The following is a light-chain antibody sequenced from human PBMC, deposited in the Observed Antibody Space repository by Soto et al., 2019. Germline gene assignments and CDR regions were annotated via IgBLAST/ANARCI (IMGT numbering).Light chain of an antibody. V-gene: IGKV1-27*01. Sequence: DIQMTQSPSSLSASVGARVTITCRASQGINNSLAWFQQKPGKVPKLLIFAASTLQSGVPSRFGGRGSGTDFTLTISGLQPEDVATYYCQKYNNAPFTFGGGTKVEIK. CDR1: QGINNS. CDR2: AAS. CDR3: QKYNNAPFT. J-gene: IGKJ4*01.